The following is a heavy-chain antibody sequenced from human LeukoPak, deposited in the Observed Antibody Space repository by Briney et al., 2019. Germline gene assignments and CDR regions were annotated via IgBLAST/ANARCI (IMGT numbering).Heavy chain of an antibody. CDR3: ARGLVMITFGGAPDAFDT. V-gene: IGHV3-66*01. J-gene: IGHJ3*02. D-gene: IGHD3-16*01. CDR2: IYSGGST. Sequence: GGSLRLSCAASGFTVSSNYMSWVRQAPGKGLEWVSIIYSGGSTYYADSVKGRYTIFRDNSKNTLYLQMNSLRAEDTAVYYCARGLVMITFGGAPDAFDTWGQGTMVTVSS. CDR1: GFTVSSNY.